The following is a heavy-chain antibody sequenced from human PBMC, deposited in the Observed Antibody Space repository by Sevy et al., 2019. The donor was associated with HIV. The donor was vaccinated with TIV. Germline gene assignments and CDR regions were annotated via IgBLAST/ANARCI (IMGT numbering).Heavy chain of an antibody. Sequence: GESLKISCKGSGYSFTTYWIGWVRQMPGKGLEWMGIIFPGDSDTRYGPSYQGQVTISADNSISTAYLQWSSLKASDTAMYYCARARGIPHYYYGMDVWGQGTTVTVSS. CDR2: IFPGDSDT. D-gene: IGHD1-26*01. J-gene: IGHJ6*02. CDR1: GYSFTTYW. CDR3: ARARGIPHYYYGMDV. V-gene: IGHV5-51*01.